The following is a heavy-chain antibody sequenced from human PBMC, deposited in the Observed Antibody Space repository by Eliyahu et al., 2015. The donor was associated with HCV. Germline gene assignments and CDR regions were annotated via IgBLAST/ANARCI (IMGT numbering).Heavy chain of an antibody. Sequence: EVQLVESGGGFVQPGRSLRLSCAASGFTFDDYAMHWVRQVPGKGLEGVSGISWNSGTIAYADSVKGRFTISRDNAKNSLYLQMSSLRAEDTALYYCAKGAYSGYDGNYMDVWGKGTTVTVSS. D-gene: IGHD5-12*01. CDR3: AKGAYSGYDGNYMDV. J-gene: IGHJ6*03. CDR1: GFTFDDYA. V-gene: IGHV3-9*01. CDR2: ISWNSGTI.